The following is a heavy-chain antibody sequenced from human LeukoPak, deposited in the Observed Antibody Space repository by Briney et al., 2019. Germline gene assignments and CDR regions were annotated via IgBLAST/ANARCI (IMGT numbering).Heavy chain of an antibody. V-gene: IGHV1-2*02. CDR2: INPNSGGT. CDR1: GYTFTGYY. Sequence: ASVKVSCKASGYTFTGYYMHWVRQAPGQGLEWMGWINPNSGGTNYAQKFQGRVTMTRDTSISTAYMELSRLRSDDTAVYYCASTVARYHFYYMDVWGKGTTVNISS. CDR3: ASTVARYHFYYMDV. D-gene: IGHD4-23*01. J-gene: IGHJ6*03.